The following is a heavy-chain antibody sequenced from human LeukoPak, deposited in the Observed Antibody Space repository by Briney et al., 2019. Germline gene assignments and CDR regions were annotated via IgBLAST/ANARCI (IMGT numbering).Heavy chain of an antibody. Sequence: SLXLSCAASGFTFSSNYMSWVRQAXGKGLEWVSVIYSGGTTYYADSVKGRFTISRDNSNNTLYLQMHSLRAEDTAVYYCARGPVTKFEIWGQGTILTVSS. CDR3: ARGPVTKFEI. CDR1: GFTFSSNY. D-gene: IGHD4-17*01. V-gene: IGHV3-53*01. CDR2: IYSGGTT. J-gene: IGHJ3*02.